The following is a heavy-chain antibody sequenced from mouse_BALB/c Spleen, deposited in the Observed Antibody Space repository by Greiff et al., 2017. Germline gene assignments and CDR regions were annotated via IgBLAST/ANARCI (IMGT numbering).Heavy chain of an antibody. CDR1: GFSLTSYG. CDR3: ARGYYGSSYYAMDY. CDR2: IWAGGST. Sequence: VQLQQSGPGLVAPSQSLSITCTVSGFSLTSYGVHWVRQPPGKGLEWLGVIWAGGSTNYNSALMSRLSISKDNSKSQVFLKMNSLQTDDTAMYYCARGYYGSSYYAMDYWGQGTSVTVSS. D-gene: IGHD1-1*01. J-gene: IGHJ4*01. V-gene: IGHV2-9*02.